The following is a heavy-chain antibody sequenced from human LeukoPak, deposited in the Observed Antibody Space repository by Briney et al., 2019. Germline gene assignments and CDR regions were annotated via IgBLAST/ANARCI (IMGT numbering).Heavy chain of an antibody. J-gene: IGHJ4*02. D-gene: IGHD6-13*01. CDR3: AKEGVGYSSSWATPYFDY. CDR1: GFTFSSYG. Sequence: PGRSLRLSCAASGFTFSSYGMHWVLQAPGKGLEWVAVISYDGSNKYYADSVKGRFTISRDNSKNTLYLQMNSLRAEDTAVYYCAKEGVGYSSSWATPYFDYWGQGTLVTVSS. CDR2: ISYDGSNK. V-gene: IGHV3-30*18.